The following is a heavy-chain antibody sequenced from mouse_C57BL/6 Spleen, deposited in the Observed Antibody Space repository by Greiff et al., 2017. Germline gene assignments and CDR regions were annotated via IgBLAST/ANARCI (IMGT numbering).Heavy chain of an antibody. CDR1: GYTFTSYW. V-gene: IGHV1-53*01. CDR3: ARSGNWEGPSWFAY. Sequence: VKLQQPGTELVKPGASVKLSCKASGYTFTSYWMHWVKQRPGQGLEWIGNINPSNGGTNYNEKFKSKATLTVDKSSSTAYMQLSSLTSEDSAVYYCARSGNWEGPSWFAYWGQGTLVTVSA. CDR2: INPSNGGT. J-gene: IGHJ3*01. D-gene: IGHD4-1*01.